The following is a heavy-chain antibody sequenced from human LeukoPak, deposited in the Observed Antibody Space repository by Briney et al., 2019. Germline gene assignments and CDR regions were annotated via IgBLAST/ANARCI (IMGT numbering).Heavy chain of an antibody. D-gene: IGHD6-19*01. V-gene: IGHV1-69*06. CDR3: ASLDSSGWYYFDY. J-gene: IGHJ4*02. CDR1: GGTFSSYA. Sequence: SVKVSCKASGGTFSSYAISWVRQAPGQGLEWMGGIIPIFGTANYAQKFQGRVTITADKSTSTAYMELSSLRSEDTAVYYCASLDSSGWYYFDYWGQGTLVTVSS. CDR2: IIPIFGTA.